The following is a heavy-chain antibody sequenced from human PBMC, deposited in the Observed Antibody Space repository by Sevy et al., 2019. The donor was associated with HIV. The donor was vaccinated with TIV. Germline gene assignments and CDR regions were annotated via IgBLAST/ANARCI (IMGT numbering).Heavy chain of an antibody. CDR1: GFTFSNYA. J-gene: IGHJ4*02. CDR2: ISHDGNSK. V-gene: IGHV3-30-3*01. Sequence: GGSLRLSCAASGFTFSNYAMHWVRQAPGKGLEWVAVISHDGNSKHYADSVKVRFTISRDDFKNTLYLQMSSLRPEDTAVYFCARLFSCGGDCYYLDYWGQGALVTVSS. CDR3: ARLFSCGGDCYYLDY. D-gene: IGHD2-21*02.